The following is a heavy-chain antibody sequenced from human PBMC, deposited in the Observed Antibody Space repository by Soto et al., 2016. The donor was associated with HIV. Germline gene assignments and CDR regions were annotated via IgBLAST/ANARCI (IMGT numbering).Heavy chain of an antibody. CDR1: GYSFTGYY. J-gene: IGHJ4*02. Sequence: QVQLVQSGAEVKKPGASVKVSCKASGYSFTGYYMHWVRQAPGQGLEWMGWINPNGGANYARKFQGGVTMTRKTSISTVYMEVTRLTSDDTARYYCAGGYYDILNLDFWGQGTLVIVSS. V-gene: IGHV1-2*02. D-gene: IGHD3-9*01. CDR2: INPNGGA. CDR3: AGGYYDILNLDF.